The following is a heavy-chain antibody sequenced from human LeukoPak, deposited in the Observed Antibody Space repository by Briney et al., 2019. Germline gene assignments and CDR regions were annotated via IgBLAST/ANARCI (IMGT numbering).Heavy chain of an antibody. CDR1: GGSIRSYY. Sequence: SETLSLTCAVSGGSIRSYYWNWIRQLPGKGLEWIGYIYYSGSTNYNPSLKSRVTISVDTSKNQFSLKLSSVTAADTAVYYCARDSPTYYYGSDHDAFDIWGQGTMVTVSS. D-gene: IGHD3-10*01. J-gene: IGHJ3*02. CDR3: ARDSPTYYYGSDHDAFDI. V-gene: IGHV4-59*12. CDR2: IYYSGST.